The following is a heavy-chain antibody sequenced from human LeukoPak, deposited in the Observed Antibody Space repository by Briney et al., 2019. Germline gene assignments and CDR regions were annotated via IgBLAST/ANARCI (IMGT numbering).Heavy chain of an antibody. V-gene: IGHV3-23*01. J-gene: IGHJ4*02. Sequence: PGGSLRLSCAPSGFTFHTYAMSWVRQAPGKGLEWVSAISGGGAIYYADSVKGRFTISRDNSENTLYLQMNSLRAEDTALYYCAKYRGYSGYEPIDYWGQGTLVTVSS. D-gene: IGHD5-12*01. CDR1: GFTFHTYA. CDR3: AKYRGYSGYEPIDY. CDR2: ISGGGAI.